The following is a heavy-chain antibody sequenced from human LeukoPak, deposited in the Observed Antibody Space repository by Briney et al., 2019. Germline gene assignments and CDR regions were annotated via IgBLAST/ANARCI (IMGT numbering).Heavy chain of an antibody. CDR2: ISSSSSTI. J-gene: IGHJ1*01. V-gene: IGHV3-48*04. Sequence: QAGGSLRLSCAASGFTFSSYSMNWVRQAPGKGLEWVSYISSSSSTIYYADSVKGRFTISRDNAKNSLYLQMNSLRAEDTAVYYCARVSGSIQHWGQGALVTVSS. D-gene: IGHD3-10*01. CDR1: GFTFSSYS. CDR3: ARVSGSIQH.